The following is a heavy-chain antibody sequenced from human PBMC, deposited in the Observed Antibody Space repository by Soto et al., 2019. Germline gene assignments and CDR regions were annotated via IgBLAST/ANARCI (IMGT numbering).Heavy chain of an antibody. CDR3: ARAFGYSGTHYYYYYMDV. CDR1: SGSISSSNW. D-gene: IGHD5-12*01. J-gene: IGHJ6*03. CDR2: IYHSGST. Sequence: QVQLQESGPGLVKPSGTLSLTCAVSSGSISSSNWWSWVRQTPGKGLEWIGEIYHSGSTNYNPSLKRRVTISVDKSTNQFSLNLRSVTAADTAVYYCARAFGYSGTHYYYYYMDVWGKGTTVTFSS. V-gene: IGHV4-4*02.